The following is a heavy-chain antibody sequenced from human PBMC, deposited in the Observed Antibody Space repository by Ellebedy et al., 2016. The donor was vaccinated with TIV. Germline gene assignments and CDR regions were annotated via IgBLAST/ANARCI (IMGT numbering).Heavy chain of an antibody. J-gene: IGHJ2*01. V-gene: IGHV3-7*01. CDR3: ARGQGWYFDL. CDR1: GFYFSSYW. Sequence: GGSLRLXXAASGFYFSSYWMTWVRQAPGKGLEWVANIKQDGSETYYVDSVKGRFTISRDNAKNSLYLHMDSLRGEDTAVYYCARGQGWYFDLWGRGTLVTVSS. CDR2: IKQDGSET.